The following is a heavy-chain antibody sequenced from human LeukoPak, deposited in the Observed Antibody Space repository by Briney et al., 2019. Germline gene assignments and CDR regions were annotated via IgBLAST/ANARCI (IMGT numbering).Heavy chain of an antibody. Sequence: GGSLRLSCAASGFTFSSYNMNWVRQAPGKGLGWVSSISTSNSYIYYADSVKGRFTISRDNAKHSLYLQINSLRAEDTAVYYCARDASVVPPAMLPHYYYYMDVWGKGTTVTVSS. D-gene: IGHD2-2*01. J-gene: IGHJ6*03. CDR1: GFTFSSYN. CDR3: ARDASVVPPAMLPHYYYYMDV. CDR2: ISTSNSYI. V-gene: IGHV3-21*01.